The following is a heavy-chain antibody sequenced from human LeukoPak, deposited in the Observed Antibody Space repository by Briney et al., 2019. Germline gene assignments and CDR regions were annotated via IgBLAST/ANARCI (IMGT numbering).Heavy chain of an antibody. CDR3: ASPITMIVVPGSY. D-gene: IGHD3-22*01. J-gene: IGHJ4*02. V-gene: IGHV3-30*04. CDR2: ISYDGSNE. Sequence: GGSLRLSCAASGFTFSSYVMHWVRQAPGKGLEWVAIISYDGSNEYYADSVKGRFTISRDNSKNTLYLQMNSLRAADTAVYYCASPITMIVVPGSYWGQGTLVTVSS. CDR1: GFTFSSYV.